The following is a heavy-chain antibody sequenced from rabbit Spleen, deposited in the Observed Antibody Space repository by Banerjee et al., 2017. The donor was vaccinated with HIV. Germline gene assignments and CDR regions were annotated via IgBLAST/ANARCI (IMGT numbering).Heavy chain of an antibody. CDR2: IYVGSSDDT. Sequence: QEQLEESGGDLVKPEGSLTLTCTASGFSFSSSYWICWVRQAPGKGLEWIACIYVGSSDDTYYASWAKGRFTISKTSSTTVTLQMTSLTVADTATYFCARDDGDASAYALPLWGPGTLVTVS. V-gene: IGHV1S45*01. D-gene: IGHD6-1*01. CDR3: ARDDGDASAYALPL. J-gene: IGHJ4*01. CDR1: GFSFSSSYW.